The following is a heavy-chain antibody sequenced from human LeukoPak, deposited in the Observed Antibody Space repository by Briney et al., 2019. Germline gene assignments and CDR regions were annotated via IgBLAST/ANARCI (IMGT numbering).Heavy chain of an antibody. CDR1: GGTFSSYA. CDR3: ARGRLLWFGELYGIDY. Sequence: VASVKVSCKASGGTFSSYAISWVRQAPGQGLEWMGGIIPIFGTANYAQKFQGRVTITADESTSTAYMELSSLRSEDTAVYYCARGRLLWFGELYGIDYWGQGTLVTVSS. V-gene: IGHV1-69*13. J-gene: IGHJ4*02. CDR2: IIPIFGTA. D-gene: IGHD3-10*01.